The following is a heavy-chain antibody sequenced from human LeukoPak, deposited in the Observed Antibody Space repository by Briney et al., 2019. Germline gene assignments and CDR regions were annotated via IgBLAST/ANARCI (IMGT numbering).Heavy chain of an antibody. CDR2: IYPDDSDT. V-gene: IGHV5-51*01. CDR3: ARYSGRYGGPTDY. J-gene: IGHJ4*02. D-gene: IGHD4/OR15-4a*01. CDR1: GYSFTHYW. Sequence: GESLKISCKGSGYSFTHYWIAWVRQMPGKGLEWMGIIYPDDSDTRYSPSFQGQVTISVDRSISTAYLQWSSLKASDTAIYYCARYSGRYGGPTDYWGQGTLVTVSS.